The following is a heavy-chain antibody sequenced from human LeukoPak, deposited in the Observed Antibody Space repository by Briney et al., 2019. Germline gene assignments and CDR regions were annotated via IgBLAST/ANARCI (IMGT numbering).Heavy chain of an antibody. Sequence: GGSLRLSCAASGFSFSDFVMHWVRQAPGKGLEWVAFIRYDGSDKYYADSVKGRFTISRDNSRNTLYLQMNSLRAEDSALYFWAKSPPFPVPTGSLDYRGPGTLVPGS. J-gene: IGHJ4*01. D-gene: IGHD1-14*01. CDR3: AKSPPFPVPTGSLDY. V-gene: IGHV3-30*02. CDR2: IRYDGSDK. CDR1: GFSFSDFV.